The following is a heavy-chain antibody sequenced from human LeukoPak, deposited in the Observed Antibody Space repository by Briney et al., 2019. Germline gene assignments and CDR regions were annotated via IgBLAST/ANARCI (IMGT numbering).Heavy chain of an antibody. Sequence: GGSLRLSCAASGFTFSSYWMSWVRQAPGKGLEWVANINQDGSEKYYVDSVKGRFTISRDNAKNSLYLQMNSLRAEDTAVYYCASNSYYDYVWGSTLDPWGQGTLVTVSS. J-gene: IGHJ5*02. CDR3: ASNSYYDYVWGSTLDP. CDR1: GFTFSSYW. D-gene: IGHD3-16*01. V-gene: IGHV3-7*03. CDR2: INQDGSEK.